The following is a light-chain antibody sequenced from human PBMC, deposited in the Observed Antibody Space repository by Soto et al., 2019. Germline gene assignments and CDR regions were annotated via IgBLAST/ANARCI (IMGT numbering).Light chain of an antibody. J-gene: IGKJ5*01. CDR2: DAS. CDR3: QQRSDRLPIT. Sequence: EIVLTQSPATLSLSPGERGTLSCRASQSVSSHLAWYQQQPGRAPSLLIYDASKRPTGIPARFSGSGSGTDFTPTISSLEPEDSAVYYCQQRSDRLPITFGQGTRLEIK. V-gene: IGKV3-11*01. CDR1: QSVSSH.